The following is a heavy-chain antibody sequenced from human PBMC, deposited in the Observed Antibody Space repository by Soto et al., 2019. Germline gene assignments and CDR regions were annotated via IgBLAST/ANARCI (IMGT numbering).Heavy chain of an antibody. CDR1: GIVFSDY. CDR2: ISGSGRTI. CDR3: ARLPFPWGWFDP. D-gene: IGHD3-16*01. J-gene: IGHJ5*02. V-gene: IGHV3-11*01. Sequence: QVQLVESGGGLVKPGGSLRLSCAASGIVFSDYMSWVRQAPGKGLEWLSYISGSGRTIYSADSVKGRFTISRDNATNSLYLQMNNVRTEEPAVYYCARLPFPWGWFDPWGQGTLVTVSS.